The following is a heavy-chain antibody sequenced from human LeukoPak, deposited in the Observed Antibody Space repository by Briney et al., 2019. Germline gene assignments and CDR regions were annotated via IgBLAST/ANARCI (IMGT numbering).Heavy chain of an antibody. D-gene: IGHD2-21*01. CDR3: AKDAGVITNPDY. Sequence: PGGSLRLSCAASGFTFSTYGMHWVRQAPGKGLEWVTFIRFDGTNKYYIDSVKGRFTISRDNSKNTLYLQMNSLRADDTAMYYCAKDAGVITNPDYWGQGTLVTASS. J-gene: IGHJ4*02. CDR2: IRFDGTNK. V-gene: IGHV3-30*02. CDR1: GFTFSTYG.